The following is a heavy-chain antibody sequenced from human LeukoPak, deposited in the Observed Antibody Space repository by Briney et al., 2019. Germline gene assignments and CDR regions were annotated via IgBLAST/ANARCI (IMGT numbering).Heavy chain of an antibody. D-gene: IGHD5-18*01. Sequence: SETLSLTCTVSGGSISSYYGSWIRQPPGKGLEWIGSIYYSGSTYYNPSLKSRVTISVDTSKNQFSLKLSSVTAADTAVYYCARDIGYSYGYYFDYWGQETLVTVSS. CDR2: IYYSGST. J-gene: IGHJ4*02. CDR1: GGSISSYY. CDR3: ARDIGYSYGYYFDY. V-gene: IGHV4-59*12.